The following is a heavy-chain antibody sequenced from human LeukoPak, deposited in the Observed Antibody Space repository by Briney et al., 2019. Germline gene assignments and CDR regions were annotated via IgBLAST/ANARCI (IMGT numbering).Heavy chain of an antibody. V-gene: IGHV4-34*01. J-gene: IGHJ6*02. Sequence: SETLSLTCAVYGGSSSGYYWSWIRQPPGKGLEWIGEINHSGSTNYNPSLKSRVTISVDTSKNQFSLKLSSVTAADTAVYYCASWWFGEIDYYGMDVWGQGTTVTVSS. D-gene: IGHD3-10*01. CDR1: GGSSSGYY. CDR3: ASWWFGEIDYYGMDV. CDR2: INHSGST.